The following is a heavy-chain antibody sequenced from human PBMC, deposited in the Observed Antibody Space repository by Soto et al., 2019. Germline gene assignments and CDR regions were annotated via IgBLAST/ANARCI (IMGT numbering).Heavy chain of an antibody. Sequence: AGGSMRLSCAASGFTFSSYAMSWVRQAPGKGLEWVSAISGSGGSTYYADSVKGRFTISRDNSKNTLYLQMNSLRAEDTAVYYCAKMRGSSSSWYGWGDYYYYGMDVWGQGTTVTVSS. CDR3: AKMRGSSSSWYGWGDYYYYGMDV. J-gene: IGHJ6*02. CDR2: ISGSGGST. CDR1: GFTFSSYA. D-gene: IGHD6-13*01. V-gene: IGHV3-23*01.